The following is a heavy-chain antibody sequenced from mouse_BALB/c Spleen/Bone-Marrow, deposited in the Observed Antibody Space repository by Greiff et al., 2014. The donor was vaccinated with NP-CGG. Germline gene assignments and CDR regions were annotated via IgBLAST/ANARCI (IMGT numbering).Heavy chain of an antibody. Sequence: EVQRVESGPELVKPGASVKISCKASGYSFTGYFMNWVKQSHGKSLEWIGRINPYNGDTFYNQKFKGKATLTVDKSSSTAHMELLSLTSEDSAVYCCGRSGYYGSSYFDVWGAGTTVTVSS. CDR2: INPYNGDT. CDR1: GYSFTGYF. D-gene: IGHD1-1*01. J-gene: IGHJ1*01. CDR3: GRSGYYGSSYFDV. V-gene: IGHV1-37*01.